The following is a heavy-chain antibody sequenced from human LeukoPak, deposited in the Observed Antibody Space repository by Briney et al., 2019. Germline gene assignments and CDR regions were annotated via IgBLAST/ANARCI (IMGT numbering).Heavy chain of an antibody. CDR3: ARQGIVVADSFDP. D-gene: IGHD6-19*01. V-gene: IGHV5-10-1*01. J-gene: IGHJ5*02. CDR1: GYSFTNYW. Sequence: GESLKISCKCSGYSFTNYWISWVRQMPGKALEWIGRVDPTDSYTNYSPSFQGHVAISVDKSISTAYLQWSSLKASDTAMYYCARQGIVVADSFDPWGQGTLVTVSS. CDR2: VDPTDSYT.